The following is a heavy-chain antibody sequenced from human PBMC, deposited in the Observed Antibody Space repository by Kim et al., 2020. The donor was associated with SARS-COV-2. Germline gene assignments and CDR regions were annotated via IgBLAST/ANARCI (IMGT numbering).Heavy chain of an antibody. CDR3: ARDATDYYDSSGSPLFDY. V-gene: IGHV3-33*01. D-gene: IGHD3-22*01. J-gene: IGHJ4*02. CDR2: IWYDGSNK. CDR1: GFTFSSYG. Sequence: GGSLRLSCAASGFTFSSYGMHWVRQAPGKGLEWVAVIWYDGSNKYYADSVKGRFTISRDNSKNTLYLQMNSLRAEDTAVYYCARDATDYYDSSGSPLFDYWGQGTLVTVSS.